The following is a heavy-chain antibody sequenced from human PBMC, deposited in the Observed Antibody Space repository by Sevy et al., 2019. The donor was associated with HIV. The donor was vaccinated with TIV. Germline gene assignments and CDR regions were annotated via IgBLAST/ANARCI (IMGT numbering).Heavy chain of an antibody. J-gene: IGHJ5*02. Sequence: SETLSLTCAVHVGSFSGYYWNWIRQLPGKGLEWIGEINESGITYYNPSLKSRVTISVDTSKKQFSLKLNSVTAVDSAVYFCARSPPVVVVPGAPSWFDPWGQRTLVTVSS. V-gene: IGHV4-34*01. CDR3: ARSPPVVVVPGAPSWFDP. CDR1: VGSFSGYY. D-gene: IGHD2-2*01. CDR2: INESGIT.